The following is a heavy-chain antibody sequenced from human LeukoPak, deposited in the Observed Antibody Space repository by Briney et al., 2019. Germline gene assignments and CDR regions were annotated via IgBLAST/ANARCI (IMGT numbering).Heavy chain of an antibody. CDR1: GVSITNYY. CDR2: VSYSGST. CDR3: ARAISMVRGLHHYYYYMDV. V-gene: IGHV4-59*01. D-gene: IGHD3-10*01. J-gene: IGHJ6*03. Sequence: SETLSLICTVSGVSITNYYWSWIRQPPGKGLEWIGHVSYSGSTNYNPSLKSRITMSVDTSKNQFPLNLTSVTAADTAVYYCARAISMVRGLHHYYYYMDVWGEGTTVTVAS.